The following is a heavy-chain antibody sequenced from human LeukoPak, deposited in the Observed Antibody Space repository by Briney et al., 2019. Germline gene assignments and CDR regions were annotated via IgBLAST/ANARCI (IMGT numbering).Heavy chain of an antibody. Sequence: PVQPLDSPSVVSSSSSYIYYADSVKGRFTISRDNAKNSLYLQMNSLRAEDTAVYYCARDHSSYYYGSGTHFNFDYWGQGTLVTVSS. CDR2: VSSSSSYI. J-gene: IGHJ4*02. V-gene: IGHV3-21*05. D-gene: IGHD3-10*01. CDR3: ARDHSSYYYGSGTHFNFDY.